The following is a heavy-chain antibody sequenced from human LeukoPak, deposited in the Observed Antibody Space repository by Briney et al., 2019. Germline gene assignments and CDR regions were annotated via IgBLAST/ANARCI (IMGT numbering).Heavy chain of an antibody. CDR2: ISTSDYST. CDR3: AKRAARSFDY. D-gene: IGHD2-15*01. V-gene: IGHV3-23*01. Sequence: GVSLRLSCAASGFTFSNYALSWVRQAPGKGLEWVSDISTSDYSTNYADSVKGRFSISRDNSKNTVYLQMNSLRAEDTGVYYCAKRAARSFDYWGQGTLVTVSS. CDR1: GFTFSNYA. J-gene: IGHJ4*02.